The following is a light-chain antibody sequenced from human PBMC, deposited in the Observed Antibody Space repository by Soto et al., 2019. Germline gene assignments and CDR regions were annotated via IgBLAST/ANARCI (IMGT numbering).Light chain of an antibody. Sequence: IQLTQSPSSLSASVGDRVTITCRASQGISSYLAWYQQKPGKAPKLLIYAASTLQSGVPTMFSGSGSGTDFTLIISRLQPEDFATSYCQQLNSYPGFTFGPGTKVAIK. J-gene: IGKJ3*01. CDR2: AAS. V-gene: IGKV1-9*01. CDR1: QGISSY. CDR3: QQLNSYPGFT.